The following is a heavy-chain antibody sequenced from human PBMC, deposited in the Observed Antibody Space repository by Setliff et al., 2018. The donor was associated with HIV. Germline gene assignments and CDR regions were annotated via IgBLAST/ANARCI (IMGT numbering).Heavy chain of an antibody. Sequence: SQTLSLTCGVSGDSITGSFYWAWIRQPPGKGLEWIANIYPSGNTYYNPSLKSRVIISVNMSKNQSSLKLTSVTAADTAVFYCARSVMTTTNYFDYWGPGTLVTVSS. V-gene: IGHV4-38-2*01. D-gene: IGHD4-4*01. CDR1: GDSITGSFY. J-gene: IGHJ4*02. CDR3: ARSVMTTTNYFDY. CDR2: IYPSGNT.